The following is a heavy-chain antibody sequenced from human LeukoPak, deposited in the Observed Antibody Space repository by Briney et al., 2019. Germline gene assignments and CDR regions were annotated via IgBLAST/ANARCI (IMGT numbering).Heavy chain of an antibody. CDR2: IIPIFGRA. V-gene: IGHV1-69*13. Sequence: SVKVSCKASGGTFSSYAISWVRQAPGQGLEWMGGIIPIFGRANYAQKFQGRVTITADESTSTAYMELSSLRSEDTAVYYCARPSGYYDSSGYLNYYYYYYMDVWGKGTTVTVSS. CDR1: GGTFSSYA. CDR3: ARPSGYYDSSGYLNYYYYYYMDV. J-gene: IGHJ6*03. D-gene: IGHD3-22*01.